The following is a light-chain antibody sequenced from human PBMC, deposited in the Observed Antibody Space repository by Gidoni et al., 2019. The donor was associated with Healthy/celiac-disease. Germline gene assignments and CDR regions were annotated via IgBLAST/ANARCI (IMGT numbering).Light chain of an antibody. CDR2: GAS. CDR3: QQYGSSFT. CDR1: QSVSSSY. Sequence: EIGLTQSPGTLYLSPGERATLSCRASQSVSSSYVSWYQQRPGPAPRLLIYGASIRATGIPDRFSGSGSGTDFTLTISRLEPEDFAVYYCQQYGSSFTFGQGTRLEIK. J-gene: IGKJ5*01. V-gene: IGKV3-20*01.